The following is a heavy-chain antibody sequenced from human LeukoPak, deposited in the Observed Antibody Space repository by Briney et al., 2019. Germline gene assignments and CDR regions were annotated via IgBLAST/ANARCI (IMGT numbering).Heavy chain of an antibody. Sequence: PSETLSLTCTVSGGSISSSSYYWGWIRQPPGKGLEWIGSIYYSGSTYYNPSLKSRVTISVDTSKNQFSLKLSSVTAADTAVYYCAGGLGWFDPWGQGTLVTVSS. CDR2: IYYSGST. V-gene: IGHV4-39*01. D-gene: IGHD3-16*01. CDR3: AGGLGWFDP. CDR1: GGSISSSSYY. J-gene: IGHJ5*02.